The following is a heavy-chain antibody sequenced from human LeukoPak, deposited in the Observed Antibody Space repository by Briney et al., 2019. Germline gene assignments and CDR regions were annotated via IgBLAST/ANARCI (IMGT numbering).Heavy chain of an antibody. V-gene: IGHV3-30-3*01. Sequence: PGGSLRLSCAASGFTFSYYTMHWVRQAPGKGLEWVAVMSSDGSTKYYADSVKGRFTISRDNSKNTLFLQMNSLRAEDTAVYYCARDSYSGNYLDYWGQGTLVIVSS. D-gene: IGHD1-26*01. CDR3: ARDSYSGNYLDY. J-gene: IGHJ4*02. CDR2: MSSDGSTK. CDR1: GFTFSYYT.